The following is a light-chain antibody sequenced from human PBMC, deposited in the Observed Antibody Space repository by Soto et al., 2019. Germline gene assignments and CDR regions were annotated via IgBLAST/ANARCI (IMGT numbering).Light chain of an antibody. CDR1: QSVSSSY. V-gene: IGKV3D-20*02. J-gene: IGKJ5*01. Sequence: EIVLTQSPGTLSLSPGDRATLSCRASQSVSSSYLAWYQQKRGQAPRLLVYGASSRATGIPARFSGSGSETDFTLTISSLEPEDFAVYYCQHRMNWPLTFGQGTRLEIK. CDR2: GAS. CDR3: QHRMNWPLT.